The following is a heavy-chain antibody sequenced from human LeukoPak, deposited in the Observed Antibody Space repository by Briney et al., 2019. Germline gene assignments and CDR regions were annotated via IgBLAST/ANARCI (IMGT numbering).Heavy chain of an antibody. CDR2: IIPIFGTA. CDR1: GGTFSSYA. J-gene: IGHJ4*02. D-gene: IGHD5-18*01. V-gene: IGHV1-69*13. Sequence: SVKVSCKASGGTFSSYAISWVRQAPGQGLEWMGGIIPIFGTANYAQKFQGRVTITADESTSTAYMELSSLRAEDTAVYYCARDGLDYVDTPMVTGFDYWGQGTLVTVSS. CDR3: ARDGLDYVDTPMVTGFDY.